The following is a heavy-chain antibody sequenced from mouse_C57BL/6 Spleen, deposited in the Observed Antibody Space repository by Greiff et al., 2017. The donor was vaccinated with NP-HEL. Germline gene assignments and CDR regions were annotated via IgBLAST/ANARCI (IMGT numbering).Heavy chain of an antibody. CDR3: TRGYGNFDFDY. CDR1: GYTFTDYE. Sequence: QVQLKESGAELVRPGASVTLSCKASGYTFTDYEMHWVKQTPVHGLEWIGAIDPETGGTAYNQKFKGKAILTADKSSSTAYMELRSLTSEDSAVYYCTRGYGNFDFDYWGQGTTLTVSS. CDR2: IDPETGGT. V-gene: IGHV1-15*01. D-gene: IGHD2-10*02. J-gene: IGHJ2*01.